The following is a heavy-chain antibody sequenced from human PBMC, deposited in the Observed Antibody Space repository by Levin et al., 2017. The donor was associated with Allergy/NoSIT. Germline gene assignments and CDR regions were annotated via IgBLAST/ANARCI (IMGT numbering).Heavy chain of an antibody. D-gene: IGHD4-23*01. CDR2: INANGDDT. CDR1: GFTFSNYA. CDR3: ARENGGPFDY. V-gene: IGHV3-64*02. Sequence: AGGSLRLPCVASGFTFSNYAMHWVRQAPGQGLECVSAINANGDDTYYADSVKGRFIISRDSSKNTLYLQMGSLRAEDMAVYYCARENGGPFDYWGQGILVTVSS. J-gene: IGHJ4*02.